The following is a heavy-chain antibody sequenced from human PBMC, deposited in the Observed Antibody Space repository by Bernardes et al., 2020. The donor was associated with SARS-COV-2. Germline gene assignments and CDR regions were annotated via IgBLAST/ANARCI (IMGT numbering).Heavy chain of an antibody. V-gene: IGHV3-11*06. Sequence: GGSLRLSCAVSGLTIGDYYMSWIRQAPGMGLEWVSYITTSTYTNYAGSVRGRFTISRDNAKNSLNLQMNSLRAEYTAFYYCITASRPPFWGQGTLVPVSS. CDR1: GLTIGDYY. D-gene: IGHD5-18*01. CDR3: ITASRPPF. J-gene: IGHJ4*02. CDR2: ITTSTYT.